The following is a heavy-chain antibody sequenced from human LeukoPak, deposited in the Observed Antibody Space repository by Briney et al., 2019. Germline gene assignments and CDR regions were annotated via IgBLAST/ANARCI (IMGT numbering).Heavy chain of an antibody. J-gene: IGHJ4*02. V-gene: IGHV3-48*01. CDR2: ISSSSYTI. Sequence: GGSLRLSCAASGFTFSSCSINSVRQAPGKGLEWVSYISSSSYTIYYADSVKGRFTISRDNAKKSVYLQMNSLRAEDAAVYYCAVYFDYWGQGTLVTVSS. CDR3: AVYFDY. CDR1: GFTFSSCS.